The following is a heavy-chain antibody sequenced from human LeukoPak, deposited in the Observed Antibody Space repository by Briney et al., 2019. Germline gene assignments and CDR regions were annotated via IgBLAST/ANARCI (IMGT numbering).Heavy chain of an antibody. Sequence: ASGKVSCKASGYTFTSYGISWGGQAPGQGREGKGWISAYNGNRNYAQKLQGRVTMTTDTSTSTAYMELRSLRSDDTAVYYCARTRGYSGLILSFDPWGQGTLVTVSS. CDR1: GYTFTSYG. CDR2: ISAYNGNR. J-gene: IGHJ5*02. D-gene: IGHD5-12*01. CDR3: ARTRGYSGLILSFDP. V-gene: IGHV1-18*01.